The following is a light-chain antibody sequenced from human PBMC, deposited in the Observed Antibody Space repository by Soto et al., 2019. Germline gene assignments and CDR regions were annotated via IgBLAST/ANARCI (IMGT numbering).Light chain of an antibody. CDR1: QSVSSNF. J-gene: IGKJ1*01. Sequence: PGDRATLSCRASQSVSSNFLAWYQQKPGQAPRLLIYGASIRATGIPDRFSGSGSGTDFTLTISRLEPEDFAMYFCHQYGSSPRTFGQGTKVEIK. V-gene: IGKV3-20*01. CDR2: GAS. CDR3: HQYGSSPRT.